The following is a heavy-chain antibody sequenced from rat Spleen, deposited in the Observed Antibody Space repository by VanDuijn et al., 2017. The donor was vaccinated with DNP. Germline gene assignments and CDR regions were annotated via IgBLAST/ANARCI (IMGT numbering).Heavy chain of an antibody. Sequence: EVQLQESGPGLVKPSQSLSLTCSVTGYSISSNYWGWIRKFPGNKMEWIGYISYSGSTGYNPSLKSRISITRDTSKNQFFLQFNSITTEDTATYYCARWVYYFDYWGQGVMVTVSS. CDR1: GYSISSNY. CDR3: ARWVYYFDY. J-gene: IGHJ2*01. CDR2: ISYSGST. V-gene: IGHV3-1*01.